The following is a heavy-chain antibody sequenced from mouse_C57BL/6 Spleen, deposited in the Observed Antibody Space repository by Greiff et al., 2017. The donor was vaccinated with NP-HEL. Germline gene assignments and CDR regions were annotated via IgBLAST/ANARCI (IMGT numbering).Heavy chain of an antibody. D-gene: IGHD2-1*01. CDR3: ARLIYYGNYVYFDV. J-gene: IGHJ1*03. CDR2: INPNNGGT. Sequence: EVQLQQSGPELVKPGASVKIPCKASGYTFTDYNMDWVKQSHGKSLEWIGDINPNNGGTIYNQKFKGKATLTVDKSSSTAYMELRILTSEDTAVYYVARLIYYGNYVYFDVWGTGTTVTVSS. CDR1: GYTFTDYN. V-gene: IGHV1-18*01.